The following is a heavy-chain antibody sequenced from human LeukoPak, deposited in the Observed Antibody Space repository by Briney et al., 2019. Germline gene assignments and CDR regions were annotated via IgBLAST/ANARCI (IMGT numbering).Heavy chain of an antibody. CDR3: AVLRDIVVVVAATRDDAFDI. CDR1: GYTLTELS. V-gene: IGHV1-24*01. CDR2: FDPEDGET. D-gene: IGHD2-15*01. J-gene: IGHJ3*02. Sequence: ASVKVSCKVSGYTLTELSMHWVRQAPGKGLEWMGGFDPEDGETIYAQKFQGRVTITADESTSTAYMELSSLRSENTAVYYCAVLRDIVVVVAATRDDAFDIWGQGTMVTVSS.